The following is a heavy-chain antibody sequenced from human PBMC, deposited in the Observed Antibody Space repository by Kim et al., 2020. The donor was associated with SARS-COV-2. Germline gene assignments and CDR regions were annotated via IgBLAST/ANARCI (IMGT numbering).Heavy chain of an antibody. CDR3: ARGDVTAAAVLATYYFDS. J-gene: IGHJ4*02. D-gene: IGHD6-13*01. V-gene: IGHV3-7*01. CDR2: IKQDGSEE. CDR1: GFTFSSYW. Sequence: GGSLRLSCAASGFTFSSYWMSWVRQAPGEGLEWVANIKQDGSEEYYVDSVKGRFTISRDNAKNSLYLQMNSLRAEDTAVYYCARGDVTAAAVLATYYFDSWGQGTLVTVSS.